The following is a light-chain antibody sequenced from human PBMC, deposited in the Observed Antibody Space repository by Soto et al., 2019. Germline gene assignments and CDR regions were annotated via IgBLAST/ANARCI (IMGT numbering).Light chain of an antibody. CDR1: QSVSSN. J-gene: IGKJ4*01. CDR2: GAS. V-gene: IGKV3-15*01. CDR3: HQYNNWPPLT. Sequence: EIVMTQSPATLSVSPGERATLSCRASQSVSSNLAWYQQKPGQAPRLLIYGASTRATGIPARFSGSGSGTEFTLNISSLQSEDFAVYYCHQYNNWPPLTFGGGTKVEIK.